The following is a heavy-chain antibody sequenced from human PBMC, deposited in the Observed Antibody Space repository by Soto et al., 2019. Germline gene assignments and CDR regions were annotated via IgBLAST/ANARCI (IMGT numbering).Heavy chain of an antibody. CDR2: ISYDGRNK. D-gene: IGHD2-15*01. V-gene: IGHV3-30*04. CDR3: ASLKGTSSPVDY. J-gene: IGHJ4*02. CDR1: GFTFSSYA. Sequence: QVQLVESGGGVVQPGRSLRLSCAASGFTFSSYAMHWVRQAPGKGLEWVAVISYDGRNKYYADSVKGRFTISRDNSKNSLNLQMNRLRAEDTAVYYCASLKGTSSPVDYWGQGTLVTVSS.